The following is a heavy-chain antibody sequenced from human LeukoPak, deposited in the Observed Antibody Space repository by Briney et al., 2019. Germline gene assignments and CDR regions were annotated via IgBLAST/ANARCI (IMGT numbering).Heavy chain of an antibody. CDR3: ARDSIPRNVRGVITYYYYYMDV. CDR2: MNPKSGNT. J-gene: IGHJ6*03. V-gene: IGHV1-8*01. CDR1: GYTFINFD. Sequence: AASVKVSCKPSGYTFINFDVTWVRQATGQGLEWMGWMNPKSGNTLYAQKLQGRVTMTRNTSISTAYMELSRLRSDDTAVYYCARDSIPRNVRGVITYYYYYMDVWGKGTTVTVSS. D-gene: IGHD3-10*01.